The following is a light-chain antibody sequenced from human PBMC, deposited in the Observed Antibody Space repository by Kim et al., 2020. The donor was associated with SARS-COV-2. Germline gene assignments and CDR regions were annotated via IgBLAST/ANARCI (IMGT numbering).Light chain of an antibody. CDR2: GKN. V-gene: IGLV3-19*01. Sequence: SSELPQDPAVSVALGQTVRITCHGDSLRTSYATWYQQKAGQAPVLVIYGKNSRPSGIPDRFSGSTSGNTASLTITGAQAEDEADYYCNSRDNNNYHVLLAGGTQRTV. CDR3: NSRDNNNYHVL. CDR1: SLRTSY. J-gene: IGLJ2*01.